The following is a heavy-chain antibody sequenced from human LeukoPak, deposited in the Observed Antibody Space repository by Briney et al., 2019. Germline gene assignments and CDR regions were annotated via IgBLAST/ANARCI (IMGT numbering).Heavy chain of an antibody. Sequence: QPGGPLRLSCAASGFTLDTYWMLWVRQAPATGLVWVARINSDGSSTSYADSVKGRFTISRDNAKNTLYLQMNSLRADDTAVYYCARDHFSGCPDYWGQGTLVTVSS. V-gene: IGHV3-74*01. CDR1: GFTLDTYW. CDR3: ARDHFSGCPDY. CDR2: INSDGSST. J-gene: IGHJ4*02. D-gene: IGHD6-19*01.